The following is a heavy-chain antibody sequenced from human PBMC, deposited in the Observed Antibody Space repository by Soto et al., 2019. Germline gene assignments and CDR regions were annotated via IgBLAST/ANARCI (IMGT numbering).Heavy chain of an antibody. CDR2: ISAYNGNT. Sequence: ASVKVSCKASGYTFTSYGISWVRQAPGQGLEWMGWISAYNGNTNYAQKLQGRVTMTTDTSTSTAYMELRSLRSDDTAVYYCARDADIVVVPAARKWLDPWAQGTLVTFSS. D-gene: IGHD2-2*01. V-gene: IGHV1-18*01. J-gene: IGHJ5*02. CDR1: GYTFTSYG. CDR3: ARDADIVVVPAARKWLDP.